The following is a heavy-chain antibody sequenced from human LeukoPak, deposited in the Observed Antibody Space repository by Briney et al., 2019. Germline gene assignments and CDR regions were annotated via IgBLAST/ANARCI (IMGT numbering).Heavy chain of an antibody. V-gene: IGHV1-69*13. Sequence: GASVKVSCKASGGTFSSYAISWVRQAPGQGLEWMGGIIPIFGTANYAQKFQGRVTITADESTSTAYMELSSLRSEDTAVYYCARGRYFDWAEGAFDIWGQGTMVTVSS. D-gene: IGHD3-9*01. CDR3: ARGRYFDWAEGAFDI. CDR2: IIPIFGTA. J-gene: IGHJ3*02. CDR1: GGTFSSYA.